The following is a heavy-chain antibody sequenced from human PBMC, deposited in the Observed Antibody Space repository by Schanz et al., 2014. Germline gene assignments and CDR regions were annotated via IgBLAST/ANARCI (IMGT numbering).Heavy chain of an antibody. D-gene: IGHD6-6*01. CDR2: IDRDGGHT. Sequence: EVQLVESGGVVAQPGGSLRLSCAASGFSFDDYTMHWVRQAPGKGLEWVSLIDRDGGHTYYADSVKGRFTISRDNSKNSLYLQMNSLRTEDTALYYCAKDSRRSSSDMDVWGQGTTVTVSS. CDR3: AKDSRRSSSDMDV. CDR1: GFSFDDYT. V-gene: IGHV3-43*01. J-gene: IGHJ6*02.